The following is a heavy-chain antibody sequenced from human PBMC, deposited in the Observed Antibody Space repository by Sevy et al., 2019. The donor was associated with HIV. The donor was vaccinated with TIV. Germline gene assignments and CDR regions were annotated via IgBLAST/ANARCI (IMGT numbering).Heavy chain of an antibody. V-gene: IGHV3-30*18. CDR2: ISYDGSNK. CDR3: AKEFYGDYHYYFDY. J-gene: IGHJ4*02. CDR1: GFTFSSYG. Sequence: GGSLRLSCAASGFTFSSYGMHWVRQAPGKGLEWVAVISYDGSNKYYADSVKGRFTISRDNSKNTLYLQMNSLRAEDTAVYYCAKEFYGDYHYYFDYWGQGTLVTVSS. D-gene: IGHD4-17*01.